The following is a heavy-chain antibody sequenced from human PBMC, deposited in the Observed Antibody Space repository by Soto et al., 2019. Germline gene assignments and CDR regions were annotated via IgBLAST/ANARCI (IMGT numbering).Heavy chain of an antibody. D-gene: IGHD6-19*01. CDR1: GFTFDDYA. Sequence: EVQLVESGGGLVQPGRSLRLACAASGFTFDDYAMHWVRQGPGTGVEWVSGISWNSGRIDYADSVKGRFTISRDNVKKSLDLQLNSLRGEDTAWYYCAKDIRKYGSGWTDVDNWGQGTLVTVSS. CDR2: ISWNSGRI. CDR3: AKDIRKYGSGWTDVDN. V-gene: IGHV3-9*01. J-gene: IGHJ4*02.